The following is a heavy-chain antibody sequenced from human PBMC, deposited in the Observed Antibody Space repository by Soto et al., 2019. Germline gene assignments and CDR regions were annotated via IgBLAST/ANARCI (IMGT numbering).Heavy chain of an antibody. D-gene: IGHD2-15*01. CDR1: GYSFTSYW. CDR2: IYPGDSDT. V-gene: IGHV5-51*01. Sequence: PGESLKISCKGSGYSFTSYWIGWVRQMPGKXLEWMGIIYPGDSDTRYSPSFQGQVTISADKSISTAYLQWSSLKASDTAMYYCARHYCSGGSCYSYYYYYGMDVWGQGTTVTVSS. CDR3: ARHYCSGGSCYSYYYYYGMDV. J-gene: IGHJ6*02.